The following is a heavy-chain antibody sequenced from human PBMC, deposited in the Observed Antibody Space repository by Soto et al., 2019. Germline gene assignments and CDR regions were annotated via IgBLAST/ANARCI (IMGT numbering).Heavy chain of an antibody. Sequence: GGSLRLSCAASGFTFSTIAMHWVRQAPGKGLEWVAFISYDGSNKYYADSVKGRFTLSRDNSKNTLYLQINRPRAEHTAVYFYAKDGGDIVLMVSFDYWAREPWSPSPQ. CDR3: AKDGGDIVLMVSFDY. J-gene: IGHJ4*02. CDR1: GFTFSTIA. V-gene: IGHV3-30*18. D-gene: IGHD2-8*01. CDR2: ISYDGSNK.